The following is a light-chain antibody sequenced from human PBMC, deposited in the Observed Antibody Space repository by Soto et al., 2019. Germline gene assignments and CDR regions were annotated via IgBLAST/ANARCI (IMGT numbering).Light chain of an antibody. CDR1: HYVSSS. CDR2: KTS. V-gene: IGKV1-5*03. J-gene: IGKJ1*01. Sequence: DIQMTQSPSTLSASVGDRVTITCRASHYVSSSLAWYQQKPGKAPKILIYKTSTLESGVPSRFRGSASGPEFTLSISSLQPDDFATYWCQQYNTYPWTFGQGTKVDFK. CDR3: QQYNTYPWT.